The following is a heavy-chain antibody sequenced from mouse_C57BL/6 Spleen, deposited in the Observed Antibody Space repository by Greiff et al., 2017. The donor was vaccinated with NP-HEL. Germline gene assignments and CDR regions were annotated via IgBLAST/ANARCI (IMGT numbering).Heavy chain of an antibody. D-gene: IGHD1-1*01. CDR3: AQIGSRRYFDY. Sequence: QVTLKESGPGLLQPSQTLSLTCSFSGFSLSTFGLGVGWIRQPSGMGLEWLAHIWWDAAKYYNPALKSRLTISKDTSKNQVFLKIANEDTADTATYNCAQIGSRRYFDYWGQGTTLTVSS. CDR1: GFSLSTFGLG. J-gene: IGHJ2*01. CDR2: IWWDAAK. V-gene: IGHV8-8*01.